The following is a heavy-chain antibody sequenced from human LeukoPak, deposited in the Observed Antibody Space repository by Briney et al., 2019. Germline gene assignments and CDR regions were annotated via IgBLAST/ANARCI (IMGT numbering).Heavy chain of an antibody. J-gene: IGHJ3*02. Sequence: ASVKVSCKASGYTFTGYYIHWVRQAPGQGLEGMGWINPNSGGTNYAQKFQGRVTMTRDTSISTAYMELSRLRSDDTAVYYCARPTHYYDSSDYYFDAFDIWGQGTMVTVSS. V-gene: IGHV1-2*02. D-gene: IGHD3-22*01. CDR1: GYTFTGYY. CDR2: INPNSGGT. CDR3: ARPTHYYDSSDYYFDAFDI.